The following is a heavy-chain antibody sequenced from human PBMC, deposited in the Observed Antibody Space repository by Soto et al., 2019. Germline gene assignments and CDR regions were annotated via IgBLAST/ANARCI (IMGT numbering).Heavy chain of an antibody. CDR3: ARDEGGYDILTGYYKAHRFDY. Sequence: ASVKVSCKASGYTFTHFYITWVRQAPGQGLEWMGAISPHNFNTNYAQKFRGRVTLTTEKSTYTAYMDLRSLTSDDTAVYYCARDEGGYDILTGYYKAHRFDYWGQGVPVTVSS. CDR1: GYTFTHFY. V-gene: IGHV1-18*01. D-gene: IGHD3-9*01. J-gene: IGHJ4*02. CDR2: ISPHNFNT.